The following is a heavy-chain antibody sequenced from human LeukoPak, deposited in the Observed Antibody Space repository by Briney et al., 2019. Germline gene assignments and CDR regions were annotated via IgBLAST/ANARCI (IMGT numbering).Heavy chain of an antibody. J-gene: IGHJ4*02. D-gene: IGHD3-22*01. Sequence: GGSLRLSCAASGFTFSSYEMNWVRQAPGEGLEWVSYISSSGSTIYYADSVKGRFTISRDNAKNSLYLQMNSLRAEDAAVYYCARDLYYYDSSGLEFGYWGQGTLVTVFS. CDR1: GFTFSSYE. CDR2: ISSSGSTI. CDR3: ARDLYYYDSSGLEFGY. V-gene: IGHV3-48*03.